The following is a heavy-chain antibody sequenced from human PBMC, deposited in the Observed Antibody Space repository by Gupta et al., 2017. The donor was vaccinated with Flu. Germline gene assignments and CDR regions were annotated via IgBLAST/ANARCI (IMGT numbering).Heavy chain of an antibody. J-gene: IGHJ4*02. D-gene: IGHD2-8*01. CDR2: INSDTGGP. V-gene: IGHV1-46*01. CDR3: VREPLMLADRRGYDY. CDR1: GYTFPNYY. Sequence: QVQLVQSGAEVMRPGASVKISCKASGYTFPNYYIHCVRQAPGQGLEWLGMINSDTGGPIYPQKFQDRVTMSRDTSTSTVYMEVSSLTSEDTAVYYCVREPLMLADRRGYDYWGQGTLVTVTS.